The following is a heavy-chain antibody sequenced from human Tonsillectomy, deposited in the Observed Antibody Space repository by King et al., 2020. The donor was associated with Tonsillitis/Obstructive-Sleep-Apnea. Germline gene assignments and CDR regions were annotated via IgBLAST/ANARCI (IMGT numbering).Heavy chain of an antibody. CDR2: IKSKTDGGTA. V-gene: IGHV3-15*01. D-gene: IGHD3-3*01. Sequence: VQLVESGGGLVKPGGSLRLSCAASGFTFSNAWMSWVRQAPGKGLEWVGGIKSKTDGGTADYAAPVKGRLAISRDDSKNTLFLQMNSLKTEDTAVYYVTTGDELGSGYSSVWGRGTLVTVSS. J-gene: IGHJ4*02. CDR1: GFTFSNAW. CDR3: TTGDELGSGYSSV.